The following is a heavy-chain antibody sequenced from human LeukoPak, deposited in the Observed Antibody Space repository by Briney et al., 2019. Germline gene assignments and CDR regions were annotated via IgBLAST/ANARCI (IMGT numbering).Heavy chain of an antibody. V-gene: IGHV1-18*01. Sequence: GASVKLSCNAPGYTFGSDGTTWVRHSPGQWLEWKGWFRLYDVNTNYAQKFLGRVTMTTDSSTNKAYMELRSLRSDDKAIYYCAGDVEKYTRGLYNWGQGTLVTVSS. CDR1: GYTFGSDG. J-gene: IGHJ4*02. CDR2: FRLYDVNT. D-gene: IGHD5-24*01. CDR3: AGDVEKYTRGLYN.